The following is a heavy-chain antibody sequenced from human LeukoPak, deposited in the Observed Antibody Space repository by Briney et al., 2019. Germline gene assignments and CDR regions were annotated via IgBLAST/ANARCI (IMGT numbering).Heavy chain of an antibody. CDR1: GGSISSGDYY. V-gene: IGHV4-30-4*08. D-gene: IGHD2-21*01. J-gene: IGHJ5*02. CDR3: AREGRYCGGDCYGIGWFDP. Sequence: SQTLSLTCTVSGGSISSGDYYWSWIRQPPGKGMEWIGYIYYSGSTYYNPSLKSRVTISVDTSKNQFSLKLSSVTAADTAVYYCAREGRYCGGDCYGIGWFDPWGQGTLVTVSS. CDR2: IYYSGST.